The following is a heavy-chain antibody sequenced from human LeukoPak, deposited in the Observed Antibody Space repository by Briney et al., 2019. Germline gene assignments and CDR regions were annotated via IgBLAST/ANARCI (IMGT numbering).Heavy chain of an antibody. J-gene: IGHJ3*02. CDR2: ISAYNGNT. CDR3: ARIRDGYNDAYDI. V-gene: IGHV1-18*01. Sequence: ASVKVSCKASGYTFISYGISWVRQAPGQGLEWMGWISAYNGNTIYAQKLQGRVTMTTDTSTSTAYMELRSLRSDDTAVYYCARIRDGYNDAYDIWGQGTMVTVSS. CDR1: GYTFISYG. D-gene: IGHD5-24*01.